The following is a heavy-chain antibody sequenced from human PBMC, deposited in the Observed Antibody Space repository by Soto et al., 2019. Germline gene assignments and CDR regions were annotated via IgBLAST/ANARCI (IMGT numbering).Heavy chain of an antibody. D-gene: IGHD6-19*01. J-gene: IGHJ4*02. CDR1: GYTFTRYT. CDR2: INPDNGNT. CDR3: ARVLSSGWSRFDY. V-gene: IGHV1-3*01. Sequence: ASVKVSCKASGYTFTRYTMNWVRQAPGQRLEWMGWINPDNGNTKSSQKFQDRVIITRDTSASTAYMDQISLKLSSVTAADTAVYYCARVLSSGWSRFDYWGQGTLVTVSS.